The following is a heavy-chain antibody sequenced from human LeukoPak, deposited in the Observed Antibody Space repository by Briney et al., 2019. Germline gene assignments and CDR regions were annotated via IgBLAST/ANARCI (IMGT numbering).Heavy chain of an antibody. CDR2: IWFDGKNQ. J-gene: IGHJ6*02. CDR3: ARDRHCVNGVCHSPAGMDV. V-gene: IGHV3-33*01. CDR1: GFILNSYG. Sequence: GRSLRLSCAASGFILNSYGMHWVRQAPGKGLEWVADIWFDGKNQHFADSVRGRLAISRDNSKNTVYLQINSLRAEDTAVYYCARDRHCVNGVCHSPAGMDVWGQGTTVTVSS. D-gene: IGHD2-8*01.